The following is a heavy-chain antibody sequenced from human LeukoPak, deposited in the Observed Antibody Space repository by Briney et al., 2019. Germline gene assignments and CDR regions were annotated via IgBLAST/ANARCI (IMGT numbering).Heavy chain of an antibody. CDR1: GYTLTELS. D-gene: IGHD3-22*01. CDR3: ATHYSYYYDSSGYFGY. J-gene: IGHJ4*02. Sequence: ASVKVSCKVSGYTLTELSMHWVRQAPGKGLEWMGGFDPEDGETIYAQKFQGRVTMTEDTSTDTAYMELSSLRSEDTAVYYCATHYSYYYDSSGYFGYWGQGTLVTVSS. V-gene: IGHV1-24*01. CDR2: FDPEDGET.